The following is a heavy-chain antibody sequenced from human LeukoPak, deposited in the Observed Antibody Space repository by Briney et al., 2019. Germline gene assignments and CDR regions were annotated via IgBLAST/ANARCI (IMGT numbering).Heavy chain of an antibody. Sequence: PSETLSLTCTVSGGSIRSSTYHWGWIRQPPGKGLEWIGSIYYTGNTFYNPSLKSRVTISVYTSKNQFSLKLSSVTTADTAVYYCATYDLYYYYMDVWGNGTTVTVSS. J-gene: IGHJ6*03. CDR3: ATYDLYYYYMDV. D-gene: IGHD3-22*01. V-gene: IGHV4-39*07. CDR1: GGSIRSSTYH. CDR2: IYYTGNT.